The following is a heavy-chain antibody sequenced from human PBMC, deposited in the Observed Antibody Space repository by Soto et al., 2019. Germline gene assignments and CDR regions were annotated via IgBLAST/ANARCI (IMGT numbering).Heavy chain of an antibody. J-gene: IGHJ4*02. CDR3: ARAGSENEY. D-gene: IGHD3-10*01. CDR1: GFTFSHYW. V-gene: IGHV3-7*05. CDR2: IKEDGSDR. Sequence: EVQLVESGGGLVQPGGSLRLSCEASGFTFSHYWMTWVRQAPGKGLEWLANIKEDGSDRNYVDSVKGRFTISRDNAKNSLYLQLHGLRAEDTAVYYCARAGSENEYWGQGTLVTVSS.